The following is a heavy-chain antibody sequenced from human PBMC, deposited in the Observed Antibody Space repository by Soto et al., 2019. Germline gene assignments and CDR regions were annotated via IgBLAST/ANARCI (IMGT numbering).Heavy chain of an antibody. CDR3: AKVIVVVVAAVHPFAN. Sequence: EVQLLESGGGLVQPGGSLRLSCAASGFTFSSYAMSWVRQAPGKGLEWVATISDNTYYADSVKGRFTISRDNSKNTLSLQMNSLRVEDTALYYCAKVIVVVVAAVHPFANWGQGPLVTVSS. V-gene: IGHV3-23*01. CDR2: ISDNT. D-gene: IGHD2-15*01. J-gene: IGHJ4*02. CDR1: GFTFSSYA.